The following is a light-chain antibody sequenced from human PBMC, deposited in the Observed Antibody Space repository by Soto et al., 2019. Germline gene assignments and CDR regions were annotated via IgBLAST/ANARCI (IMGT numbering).Light chain of an antibody. J-gene: IGKJ1*01. CDR2: AAS. CDR1: QSIRSY. CDR3: QQSYSTPWT. Sequence: IQMTQSPSSLSASVGDRCTITCRASQSIRSYLNCYQQKPGKVPNLLIYAASGLQTGVPSRFSGSGSGTDFTLSISSLQPEDFATYYCQQSYSTPWTFGQGTKVDI. V-gene: IGKV1-39*01.